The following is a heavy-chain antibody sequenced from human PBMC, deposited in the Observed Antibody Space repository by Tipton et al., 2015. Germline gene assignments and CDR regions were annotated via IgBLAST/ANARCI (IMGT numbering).Heavy chain of an antibody. CDR3: ARQRGRRFCSRGRCPFYYYPMDV. Sequence: GLVKPSETLSLTCTVYGGSFSGYYWTWIRQPPGKGLEWIGEINHSGSANYNPSLKSRVTISVDTSKNQFSLNLTSVTAADTAMYYCARQRGRRFCSRGRCPFYYYPMDVWSQGTTVTVSS. CDR2: INHSGSA. V-gene: IGHV4-34*01. D-gene: IGHD2-15*01. J-gene: IGHJ6*02. CDR1: GGSFSGYY.